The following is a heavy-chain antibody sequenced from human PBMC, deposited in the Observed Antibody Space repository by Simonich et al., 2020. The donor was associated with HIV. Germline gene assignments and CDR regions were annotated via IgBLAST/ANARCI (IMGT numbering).Heavy chain of an antibody. V-gene: IGHV4-34*01. CDR2: INHSGTT. J-gene: IGHJ4*02. D-gene: IGHD4-17*01. Sequence: QVQLQQWGAGLLKPSETLSLTCAVYGGSFSGYYWSWIRQPPGKGLEWIGEINHSGTTNYNPSLKSRVTISVDTSKNQFSLKLSSVTAADTAVYYCARRHPTTVTTPYFDYWGQGTLVNVSS. CDR3: ARRHPTTVTTPYFDY. CDR1: GGSFSGYY.